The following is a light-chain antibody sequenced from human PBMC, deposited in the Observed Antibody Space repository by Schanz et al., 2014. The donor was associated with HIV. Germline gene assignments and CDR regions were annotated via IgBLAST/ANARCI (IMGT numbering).Light chain of an antibody. CDR3: GSFTTSSTWV. CDR2: DVT. V-gene: IGLV2-14*03. J-gene: IGLJ3*02. CDR1: SSDVGCYDY. Sequence: QSALTQPASVSGSPGQSITISCTGDSSDVGCYDYVSWYQQHPGKAPKLIIYDVTDRPSGVSFRFSGSKSGNTASLTISGLQSEDEAFYYCGSFTTSSTWVFGGGTKLTVL.